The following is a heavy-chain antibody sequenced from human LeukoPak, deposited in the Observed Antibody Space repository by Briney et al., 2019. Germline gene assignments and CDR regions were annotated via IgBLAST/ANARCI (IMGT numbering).Heavy chain of an antibody. D-gene: IGHD5-18*01. J-gene: IGHJ3*02. CDR2: TTNSGLTI. CDR1: GFTFSSYE. V-gene: IGHV3-48*03. Sequence: GGSLRLSCAASGFTFSSYEMNWVRQAPGKGLEWVSYTTNSGLTIYYADSVKGRFTVSKDNAKNSLYLQMNSLRAEDTAIYYCARGRAMAAFDAFDIWGHGTMVTVSS. CDR3: ARGRAMAAFDAFDI.